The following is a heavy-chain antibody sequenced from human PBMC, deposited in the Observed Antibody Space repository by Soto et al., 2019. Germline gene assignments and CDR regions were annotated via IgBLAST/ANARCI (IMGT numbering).Heavy chain of an antibody. CDR1: GHTLTELS. CDR2: FDPEDGET. D-gene: IGHD1-1*01. J-gene: IGHJ4*02. CDR3: AAGGTRWLHSPFDY. V-gene: IGHV1-24*01. Sequence: QVQLVQSGAEVKKPGASVKVSCKVSGHTLTELSMHWVRQAPGKGVEWMGGFDPEDGETISAQKFQGRVTMTEDTSKDSTYMALSTLRSKDTAVYYLAAGGTRWLHSPFDYWGQGTLVTISS.